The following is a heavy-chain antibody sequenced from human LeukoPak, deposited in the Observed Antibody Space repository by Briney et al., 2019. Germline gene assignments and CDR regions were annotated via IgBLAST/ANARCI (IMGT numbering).Heavy chain of an antibody. V-gene: IGHV4-4*07. Sequence: PSETLSLTCTVSGDSINNYFWTWIRQPAGKGLEWVGRIYSNGTTNYNPSLKSRLIMSVHTSKNQFSLNLSSVTAADTAVYYCARDANARAWDYWGQGILVTASS. J-gene: IGHJ4*02. CDR2: IYSNGTT. CDR1: GDSINNYF. CDR3: ARDANARAWDY. D-gene: IGHD1-1*01.